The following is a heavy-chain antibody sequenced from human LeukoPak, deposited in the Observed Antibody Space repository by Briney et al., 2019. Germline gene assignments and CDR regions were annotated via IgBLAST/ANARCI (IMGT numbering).Heavy chain of an antibody. CDR1: GSTFSRYW. CDR2: IKQDGSEK. Sequence: GGSLRLSCAASGSTFSRYWMSWVRQAPGKGLEWVANIKQDGSEKYYVDSVKGRFTISRDNAKNSLYLQMNSLRDEDMAVYYCARLDWNYVFFEYWGQGTLVTVSS. V-gene: IGHV3-7*01. D-gene: IGHD1-7*01. CDR3: ARLDWNYVFFEY. J-gene: IGHJ4*02.